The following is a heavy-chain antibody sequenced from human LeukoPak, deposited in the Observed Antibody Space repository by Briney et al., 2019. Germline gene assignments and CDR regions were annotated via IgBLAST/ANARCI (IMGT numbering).Heavy chain of an antibody. D-gene: IGHD1-26*01. J-gene: IGHJ6*02. CDR1: GFTFSSYS. V-gene: IGHV3-23*01. CDR3: ARRKVGPTNSYYGVDV. CDR2: VSASGVST. Sequence: PGGSLRLSCAASGFTFSSYSMSWVRQSPGKGLEWVSSVSASGVSTYYADSVKGRFTISRDNSKNTLYLQMNSLTADDTALYYCARRKVGPTNSYYGVDVWGQGTTVTVSS.